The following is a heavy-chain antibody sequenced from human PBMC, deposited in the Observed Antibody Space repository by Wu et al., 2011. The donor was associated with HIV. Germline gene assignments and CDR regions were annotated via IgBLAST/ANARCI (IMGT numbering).Heavy chain of an antibody. CDR1: GYTFTDHY. CDR3: ARGSTSRTYGTTPDYYYYYMDV. Sequence: QVQLVQSGAEMKKAGASVKVSCNASGYTFTDHYIHWVRQAPGQGLEWMGGIIPIFGTVNYAQKFQGRVTITADKSTSTAYMELSSLRSEDTAVYYCARGSTSRTYGTTPDYYYYYMDVWGKGTTVTVSS. J-gene: IGHJ6*03. V-gene: IGHV1-69*06. D-gene: IGHD4-11*01. CDR2: IIPIFGTV.